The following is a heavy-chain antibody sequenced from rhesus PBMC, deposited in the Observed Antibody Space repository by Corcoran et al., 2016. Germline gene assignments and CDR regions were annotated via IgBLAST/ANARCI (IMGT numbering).Heavy chain of an antibody. CDR1: GGSIRRVDW. CDR2: IYGSTGRT. Sequence: VQLQESGPALVKPSETLSPACCVSGGSIRRVDWWTWTRLSPGRGLEWIGSIYGSTGRTTYSTYLKRRVTISKDTSKNQFSLRLSSVTAADTAIYYCVRDYYSGSLGYFDYWGQGVLVTVSA. V-gene: IGHV4-93*01. J-gene: IGHJ4*01. D-gene: IGHD3-16*01. CDR3: VRDYYSGSLGYFDY.